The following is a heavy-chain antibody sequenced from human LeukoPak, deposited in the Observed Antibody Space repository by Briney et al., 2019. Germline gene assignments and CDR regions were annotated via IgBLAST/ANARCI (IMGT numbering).Heavy chain of an antibody. D-gene: IGHD4-17*01. J-gene: IGHJ4*02. V-gene: IGHV3-30*04. CDR1: GFTFSSYA. Sequence: GGSLRLSCAASGFTFSSYAMHWVRQAPGKGLEWVAFISYDGSNKYYADSVKGRCTISRDNSKNTVYLQMNSLRAEDTAVYYCAKDMDHDYDDYGFDYWGQGTPVTVSS. CDR3: AKDMDHDYDDYGFDY. CDR2: ISYDGSNK.